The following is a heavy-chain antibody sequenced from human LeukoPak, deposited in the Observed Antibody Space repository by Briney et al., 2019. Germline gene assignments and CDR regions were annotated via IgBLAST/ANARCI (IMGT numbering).Heavy chain of an antibody. CDR1: GFTVSSKY. Sequence: GGSLRLSCAASGFTVSSKYMSWVRRAPGKGLEWVSVIYSGGSTYYADSVKGRFTISRDNSKNTLYLQMNSLRAEDTAVYYCASGGPEDAFDIWGQGTMVTVSS. D-gene: IGHD3-16*01. CDR2: IYSGGST. J-gene: IGHJ3*02. V-gene: IGHV3-66*01. CDR3: ASGGPEDAFDI.